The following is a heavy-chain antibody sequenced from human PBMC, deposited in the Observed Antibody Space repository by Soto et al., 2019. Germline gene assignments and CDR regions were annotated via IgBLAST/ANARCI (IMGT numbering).Heavy chain of an antibody. CDR2: ISYDGSNK. D-gene: IGHD2-2*01. J-gene: IGHJ6*02. V-gene: IGHV3-30*18. CDR3: AKDLGYCSSTSCRTFYYYYGMDV. Sequence: GGSLRLSCAASGFTFSSYGMHWVRQAPGKGLEWVAVISYDGSNKYYADSVKGRFTISRDNSKNTLYLQMNSLRAEDTAVYYCAKDLGYCSSTSCRTFYYYYGMDVRGQGTTVTVSS. CDR1: GFTFSSYG.